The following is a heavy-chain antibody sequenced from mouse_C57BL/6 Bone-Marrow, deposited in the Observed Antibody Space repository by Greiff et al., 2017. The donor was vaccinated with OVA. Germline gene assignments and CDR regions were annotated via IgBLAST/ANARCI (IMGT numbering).Heavy chain of an antibody. CDR1: GYTFTSYW. V-gene: IGHV1-64*01. D-gene: IGHD1-3*01. CDR2: IHPNSGST. J-gene: IGHJ1*03. CDR3: ARERSGVLWYCDV. Sequence: VQLQQPGAELVKPGASVKLSCKASGYTFTSYWMHWVKQRPGQGLEWIGMIHPNSGSTNYNEKFKSKATLTVDKSSSTAYMQLSSLTSEDSAVYYCARERSGVLWYCDVWGTGTTVTVSS.